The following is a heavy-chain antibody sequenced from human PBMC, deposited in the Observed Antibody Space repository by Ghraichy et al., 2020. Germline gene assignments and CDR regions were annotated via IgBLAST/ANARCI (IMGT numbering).Heavy chain of an antibody. CDR1: GGSFSGYY. Sequence: LSLTCAVYGGSFSGYYWSWIRQPPGKGLEWIGEINHSGSTNYNPSLKSRVTISVDTSKNQFSLKLSSVTAADTAVYYCARAPTKAPDVFPIISGCRHPKDNSPVVLACLITGYHPTSVTVTWY. V-gene: IGHV4-34*01. CDR2: INHSGST. D-gene: IGHD1-20*01. CDR3: ARAPTKAPDVFPIISGCRHPKDNSPVVLACLITGYHPTSVTVTWY. J-gene: IGHJ2*01.